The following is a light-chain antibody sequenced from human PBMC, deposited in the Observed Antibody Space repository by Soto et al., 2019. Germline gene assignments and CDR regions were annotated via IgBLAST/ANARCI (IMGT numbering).Light chain of an antibody. CDR2: EVS. Sequence: QSVLTQPASVSGSPGQSITISCTGTSSDVGTFNFVSWYQQHPGKAPKLILYEVSKRPSGVSNRFSGSKSGNTASLTMSGLQAEDEADYYCCSYAGSITFVFGTGTKLTGL. CDR3: CSYAGSITFV. V-gene: IGLV2-23*02. CDR1: SSDVGTFNF. J-gene: IGLJ1*01.